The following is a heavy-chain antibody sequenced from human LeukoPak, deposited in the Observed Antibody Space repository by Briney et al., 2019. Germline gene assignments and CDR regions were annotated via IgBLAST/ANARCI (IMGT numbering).Heavy chain of an antibody. V-gene: IGHV3-48*03. Sequence: GGSLRLSCTASGFSLSDYEINWVRQAPGKGLEWVSYINTGSSSIYYADSLKGRFTISRDDAKNSVYLQLNSLSAEDTALYYCARETSHCGGDCYDYWSQGTLVTVSS. CDR3: ARETSHCGGDCYDY. J-gene: IGHJ4*02. CDR1: GFSLSDYE. D-gene: IGHD2-21*01. CDR2: INTGSSSI.